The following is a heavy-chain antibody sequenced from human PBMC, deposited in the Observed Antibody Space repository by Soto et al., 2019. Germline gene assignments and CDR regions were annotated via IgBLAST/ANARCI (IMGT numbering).Heavy chain of an antibody. D-gene: IGHD3-3*01. CDR3: ARGGGTILAPLP. CDR1: GYTFTGYF. CDR2: INSNSGAT. V-gene: IGHV1-2*02. J-gene: IGHJ5*02. Sequence: QVQLVQSGAEVKKPGASVKVSCKASGYTFTGYFMHWVRQAPGQGLEWMGWINSNSGATKYAQKFQGRVTLSRDTSISTSYMEWIGLRSDDTAVYYCARGGGTILAPLPWGQGTLVTVSS.